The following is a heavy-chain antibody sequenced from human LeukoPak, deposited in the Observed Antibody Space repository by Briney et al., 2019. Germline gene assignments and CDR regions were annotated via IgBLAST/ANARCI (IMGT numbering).Heavy chain of an antibody. J-gene: IGHJ5*02. CDR1: GGSISSYY. V-gene: IGHV4-59*12. CDR3: ARDPEGRAAAGRLKNNWFDP. Sequence: SETLSLTCTVSGGSISSYYWSWIRQPPGKGLEWTGYIYYSGSTNYNPSLKSRVTISVDTSKNQFSLKLSSVTAADTAVYYCARDPEGRAAAGRLKNNWFDPWGQGTPVTVSS. CDR2: IYYSGST. D-gene: IGHD6-13*01.